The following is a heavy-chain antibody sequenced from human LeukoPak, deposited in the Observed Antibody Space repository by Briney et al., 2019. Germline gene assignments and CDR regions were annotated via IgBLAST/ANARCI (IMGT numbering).Heavy chain of an antibody. CDR1: GDSVSSNSAA. D-gene: IGHD1-26*01. CDR3: ARDPVGGSTIFDY. J-gene: IGHJ4*02. V-gene: IGHV6-1*01. CDR2: TYYRFKWYY. Sequence: SQTLSLTCAISGDSVSSNSAAWNWIRQSPSRGLEWLGRTYYRFKWYYDYAVAVKSRISINPDTSKNQFSLQLSSVTPEDTAVYYCARDPVGGSTIFDYWGQGTLVTVSS.